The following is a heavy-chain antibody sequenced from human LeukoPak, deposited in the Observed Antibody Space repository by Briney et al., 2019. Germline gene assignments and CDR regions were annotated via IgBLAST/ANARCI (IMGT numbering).Heavy chain of an antibody. CDR1: GGSFSHYY. CDR2: INHSGST. Sequence: SETLSLTCTVFGGSFSHYYWTWIRQPPGKGLEWIGEINHSGSTNYNPSLKSRLTISVDTSKKQFSLKLRSVTAADTAVYYCARGGRVLRSLDYWGQGTLVTVSS. CDR3: ARGGRVLRSLDY. D-gene: IGHD3-16*01. V-gene: IGHV4-34*01. J-gene: IGHJ4*02.